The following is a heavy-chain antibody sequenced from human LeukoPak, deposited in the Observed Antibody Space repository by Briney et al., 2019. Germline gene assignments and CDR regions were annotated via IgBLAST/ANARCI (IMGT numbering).Heavy chain of an antibody. CDR3: ARGPYESSGYRFDS. V-gene: IGHV1-8*01. D-gene: IGHD3-22*01. CDR2: MNPNSGNT. Sequence: ASVKVSCKASGYTFTSYDINWVRQATGRGLEWMGWMNPNSGNTGYAQKLQGRVTLTRNNSINTAYMELSSLRSEDTAVYYCARGPYESSGYRFDSWGQGTLVTVSS. CDR1: GYTFTSYD. J-gene: IGHJ4*02.